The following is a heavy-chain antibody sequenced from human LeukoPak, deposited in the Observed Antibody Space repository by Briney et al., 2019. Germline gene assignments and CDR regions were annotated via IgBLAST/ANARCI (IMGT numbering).Heavy chain of an antibody. CDR1: GFTFSSYS. CDR3: ARGYSYGYNFDY. D-gene: IGHD5-18*01. J-gene: IGHJ4*02. Sequence: SGGSLRLSCAASGFTFSSYSMNWVSQAPGKGLEWVSYISISSSTIYYADSVKGRFTISRDNAKNSLYLQMNSLRAEDTAVYYCARGYSYGYNFDYWGQGTLVTVSS. CDR2: ISISSSTI. V-gene: IGHV3-48*01.